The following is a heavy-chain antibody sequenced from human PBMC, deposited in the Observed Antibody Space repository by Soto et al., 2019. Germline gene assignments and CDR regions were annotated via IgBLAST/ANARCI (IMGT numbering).Heavy chain of an antibody. D-gene: IGHD2-2*01. CDR3: ARDEYQLLSSVSWFDS. CDR1: GGSISDDSY. Sequence: SETLSLTCTVSGGSISDDSYWSWIRQTPGKGLEWIGYIYHTGNTYYNPSLWSRVSISVDKSKSQFSLKLISVTAADTAVYFCARDEYQLLSSVSWFDSWGQGTLVTSPQ. CDR2: IYHTGNT. V-gene: IGHV4-30-4*01. J-gene: IGHJ5*01.